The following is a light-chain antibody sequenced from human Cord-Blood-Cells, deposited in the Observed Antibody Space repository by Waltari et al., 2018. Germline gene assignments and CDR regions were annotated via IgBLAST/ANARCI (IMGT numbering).Light chain of an antibody. CDR1: QSVSSSY. J-gene: IGKJ5*01. CDR3: QQYDSTPPIT. Sequence: EIVLTQSPGTLSLSPGESATLSGRASQSVSSSYLAWYQEKPCQAPRLLIDGASSRATGIPDTLSGGGSGTAFALTISRLALEDFAVYYLQQYDSTPPITFGQGTRLEIK. CDR2: GAS. V-gene: IGKV3-20*01.